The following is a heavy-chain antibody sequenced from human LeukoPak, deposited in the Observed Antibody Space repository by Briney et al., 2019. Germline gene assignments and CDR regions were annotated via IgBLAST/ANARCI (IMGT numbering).Heavy chain of an antibody. CDR1: GFTLGDYS. CDR2: IRSKGYGGTA. CDR3: TREIRYFDWFQADY. D-gene: IGHD3-9*01. V-gene: IGHV3-49*03. J-gene: IGHJ4*02. Sequence: PGGSLRLSCTTSGFTLGDYSMSRFRQAPGKGLEWVGFIRSKGYGGTAEYAASVKGRFTISRDDSNSIAYLQMDSLKTEDTAVYYCTREIRYFDWFQADYWGRGTLVTVSS.